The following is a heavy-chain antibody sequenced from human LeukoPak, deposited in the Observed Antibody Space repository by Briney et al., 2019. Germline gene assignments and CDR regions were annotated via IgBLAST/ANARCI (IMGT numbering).Heavy chain of an antibody. CDR1: GVSISNYY. Sequence: SETLSLTCNVSGVSISNYYWSWIRQPPGKGLEWIGYISNSGSTNYYPSLKSRVTISVDTSKNQFSLRLSSVTAADTAVYYCARCPGFDWLFGYHCYMDVWGKGTTVTVSS. D-gene: IGHD3-9*01. J-gene: IGHJ6*03. CDR2: ISNSGST. CDR3: ARCPGFDWLFGYHCYMDV. V-gene: IGHV4-59*01.